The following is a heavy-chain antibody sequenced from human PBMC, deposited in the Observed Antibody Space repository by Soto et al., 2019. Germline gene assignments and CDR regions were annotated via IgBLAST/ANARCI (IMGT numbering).Heavy chain of an antibody. V-gene: IGHV3-74*01. CDR3: ASVGSCSSTSCFSYFDL. J-gene: IGHJ2*01. D-gene: IGHD2-2*01. CDR2: ISGDESST. CDR1: GFTFSSYY. Sequence: EVQLVESGGGLVQPGGSLRLSCAASGFTFSSYYMHWVRQVPGKGRVWVSRISGDESSTSYADSVKGRFTISRDNAKNTLYLQMNSLRAEDTAVYFCASVGSCSSTSCFSYFDLWGRGTLVIVSS.